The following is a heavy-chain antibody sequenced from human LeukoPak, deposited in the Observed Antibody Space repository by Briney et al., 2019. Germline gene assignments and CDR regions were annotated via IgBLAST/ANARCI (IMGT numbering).Heavy chain of an antibody. CDR3: ARAGYCSGGSCHYYYYYYMDV. D-gene: IGHD2-15*01. V-gene: IGHV4-4*07. J-gene: IGHJ6*03. Sequence: SETLSLTCTVSGGYISNYFWTWIPQPTGEGLEWIWRSYGCETPNYNPPRKSPVTLPLDTSKNQFSPKLSSVTAADTAVYYWARAGYCSGGSCHYYYYYYMDVWGKGTTVTVSS. CDR1: GGYISNYF. CDR2: SYGCETP.